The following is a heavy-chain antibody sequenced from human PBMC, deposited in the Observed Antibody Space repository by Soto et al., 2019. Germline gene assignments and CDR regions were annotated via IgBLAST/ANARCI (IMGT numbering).Heavy chain of an antibody. CDR3: ARQPRPMRLSTGYFDY. J-gene: IGHJ4*02. CDR2: IYYSGST. D-gene: IGHD2-2*01. CDR1: GGSISSSSYY. V-gene: IGHV4-39*01. Sequence: SETLSLTCTVSGGSISSSSYYWGWIRQPPGKGLEWIGSIYYSGSTYYNPSLKSRVTISVDTSKNQFSLKLSSVTAADTAVYYCARQPRPMRLSTGYFDYWGQGTLVTVSS.